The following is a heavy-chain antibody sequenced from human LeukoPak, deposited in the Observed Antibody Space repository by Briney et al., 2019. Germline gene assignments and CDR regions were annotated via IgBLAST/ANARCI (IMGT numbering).Heavy chain of an antibody. D-gene: IGHD3-16*01. CDR1: GFTFSSYA. Sequence: GGSLRLSCAASGFTFSSYAMSWVRQAPGKGLERVSAISGSGGSTYYADSVKGRFTISRDNSKNTLYLHMGSLRVEDTAVFYCARVAPPLDDYIRGSFPYYFDYWGQGTPVTVSS. CDR3: ARVAPPLDDYIRGSFPYYFDY. V-gene: IGHV3-23*01. CDR2: ISGSGGST. J-gene: IGHJ4*02.